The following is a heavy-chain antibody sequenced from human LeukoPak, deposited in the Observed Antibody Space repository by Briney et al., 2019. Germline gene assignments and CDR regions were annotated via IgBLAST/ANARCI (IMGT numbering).Heavy chain of an antibody. CDR3: ARDGGYCSGGSCFSIFDY. Sequence: PAGSLRLSCAASGFTFSSYGMHWVRQAPGKGLEWVAVIWYDGSNKYYADSVKGRFTISRDNSKNTLYLQMNSLRAEDTAVYYCARDGGYCSGGSCFSIFDYWGQGTLVTVSS. CDR2: IWYDGSNK. D-gene: IGHD2-15*01. V-gene: IGHV3-33*01. CDR1: GFTFSSYG. J-gene: IGHJ4*02.